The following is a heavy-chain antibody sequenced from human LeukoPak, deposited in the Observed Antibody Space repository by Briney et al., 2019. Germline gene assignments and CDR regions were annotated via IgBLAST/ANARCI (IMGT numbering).Heavy chain of an antibody. J-gene: IGHJ4*02. V-gene: IGHV4-39*01. CDR2: IYYSGST. Sequence: SETLSLTCTVSGGSISSSGNYWVWIRQPPGKGLEWIGSIYYSGSTYYNPSLKSRVTISVDTSKNQFSLKLSSVTAADTAVYYCARHPPSLGYFDYWGQGTLVTVSS. CDR3: ARHPPSLGYFDY. CDR1: GGSISSSGNY.